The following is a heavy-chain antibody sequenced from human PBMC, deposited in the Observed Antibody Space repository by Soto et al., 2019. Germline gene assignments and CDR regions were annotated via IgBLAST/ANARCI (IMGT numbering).Heavy chain of an antibody. V-gene: IGHV1-18*01. CDR1: GYTFTSYG. J-gene: IGHJ5*02. CDR3: VRDYGGYCSSTSCYDDWFDP. D-gene: IGHD2-2*01. CDR2: ISAYNGNT. Sequence: ASVKVSCKASGYTFTSYGISWVRQAPGQGLEWMGWISAYNGNTNYAQKLQGRVTMTTDTSTSTAYMELRSLRSDDTAVYYCVRDYGGYCSSTSCYDDWFDPWGQGTLVTVSS.